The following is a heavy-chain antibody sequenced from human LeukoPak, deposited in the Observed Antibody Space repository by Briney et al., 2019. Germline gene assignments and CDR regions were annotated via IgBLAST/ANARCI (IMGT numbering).Heavy chain of an antibody. Sequence: GGSLRLSCAASGFTFSSYSMNWVRQAPGKGLEWVSSISSSSSYIYYADSVKGRFTISRDNAKNSLYLQMNSLRAEDTAVYYCAREPGTYFHDSSGYTYYYGMDVWGQGTTVTVSS. CDR1: GFTFSSYS. V-gene: IGHV3-21*01. CDR2: ISSSSSYI. J-gene: IGHJ6*02. CDR3: AREPGTYFHDSSGYTYYYGMDV. D-gene: IGHD3-22*01.